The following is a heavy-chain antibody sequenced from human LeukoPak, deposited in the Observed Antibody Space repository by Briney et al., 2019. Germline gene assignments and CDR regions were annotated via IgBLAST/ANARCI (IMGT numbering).Heavy chain of an antibody. CDR2: INHSGSA. V-gene: IGHV4-34*01. CDR3: ARQGASYGDYVWGYDYMDV. J-gene: IGHJ6*03. Sequence: PSETLSLTCAVSGGSFSDYYWIWIRQSPGKGLDWLGQINHSGSANYNPSPTTRITISLDSPPNQFSLGPTSLTAADTAVYYGARQGASYGDYVWGYDYMDVWGRGTTVTVSS. CDR1: GGSFSDYY. D-gene: IGHD4-17*01.